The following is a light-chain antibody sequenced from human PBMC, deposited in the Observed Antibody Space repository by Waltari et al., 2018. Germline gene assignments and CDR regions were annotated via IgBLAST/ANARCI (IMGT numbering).Light chain of an antibody. J-gene: IGLJ3*02. V-gene: IGLV4-69*01. CDR3: ETGGHGTWV. CDR2: VTSDGSH. Sequence: QLVLTQSPSASASLGASVKLTCTLSSGHSTNVIAWHQQQPERGPRYLMRVTSDGSHSKGAEIPDRFAGSRSGAERYLTISSRQSEDEADYYCETGGHGTWVFGGGTKLTVL. CDR1: SGHSTNV.